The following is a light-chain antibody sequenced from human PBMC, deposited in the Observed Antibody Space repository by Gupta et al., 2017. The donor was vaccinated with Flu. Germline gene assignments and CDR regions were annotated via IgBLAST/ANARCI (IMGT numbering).Light chain of an antibody. Sequence: DIQMTQSPSTLSASVGDRVTITCRASQSISGWLAWYQQKPGKVPKLLIYKASSLERGVPSRFSGSGSGTEFTLTISSRQPDDFATYYCQEYNGYSSNTFGQGTKVEIK. CDR1: QSISGW. CDR3: QEYNGYSSNT. J-gene: IGKJ1*01. V-gene: IGKV1-5*03. CDR2: KAS.